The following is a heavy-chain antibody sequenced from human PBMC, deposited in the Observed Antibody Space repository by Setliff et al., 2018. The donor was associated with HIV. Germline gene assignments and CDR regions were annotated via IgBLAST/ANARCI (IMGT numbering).Heavy chain of an antibody. J-gene: IGHJ5*01. V-gene: IGHV1-2*02. CDR1: GYIFTVYL. Sequence: VKVSCKASGYIFTVYLMHWVRQAPGQGLEWMGWINPNSGDMKYAQNFQGRLSVTIDASTTTAYMELSSLRPDDTAVYYCSRGPKYIIPTSNWFDSWGQGTPVTVSS. CDR2: INPNSGDM. D-gene: IGHD1-26*01. CDR3: SRGPKYIIPTSNWFDS.